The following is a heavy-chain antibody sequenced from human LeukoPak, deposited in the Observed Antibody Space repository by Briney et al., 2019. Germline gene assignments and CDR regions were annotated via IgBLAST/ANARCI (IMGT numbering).Heavy chain of an antibody. CDR2: IKQDGSVK. Sequence: GGSLRLSCAASGFTLCSYWLSRVRQAPGKGLERVANIKQDGSVKYYVDSVKGRFTISRDNAKNSLYLQMNSLRAEDTAVYYCARDSSSWYRRWFDPWGQGTLVTVSS. CDR3: ARDSSSWYRRWFDP. J-gene: IGHJ5*02. CDR1: GFTLCSYW. D-gene: IGHD6-13*01. V-gene: IGHV3-7*05.